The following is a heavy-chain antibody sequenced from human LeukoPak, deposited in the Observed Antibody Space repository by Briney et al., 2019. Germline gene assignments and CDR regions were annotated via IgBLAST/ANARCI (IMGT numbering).Heavy chain of an antibody. Sequence: SETLSLTCTVSGGSISNYYWSWIRQPPGKGLEWIGYIYYSGSTNYNPSLKSRVTISVDTSKNQFSLKLSSVTAADTAVYYCARHTAEKYNWFDRWGQGTLVTVSS. D-gene: IGHD5-24*01. J-gene: IGHJ5*02. CDR1: GGSISNYY. CDR2: IYYSGST. CDR3: ARHTAEKYNWFDR. V-gene: IGHV4-59*08.